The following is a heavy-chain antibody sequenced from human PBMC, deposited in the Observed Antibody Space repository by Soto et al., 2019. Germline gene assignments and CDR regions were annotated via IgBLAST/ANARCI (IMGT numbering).Heavy chain of an antibody. CDR2: IYHSGRT. J-gene: IGHJ5*02. V-gene: IGHV4-4*02. D-gene: IGHD6-13*01. CDR3: ARDGGIAPRSARGVCFAP. Sequence: QVQLQESGPGLVKPSGTLSLTCAVSGGSISSSNWWSWVRQPPGKGLEWIGEIYHSGRTNYNPSLKRRVTISVEKSEKQFSLEMSSGTAADTAVYYCARDGGIAPRSARGVCFAPWGQGTLVTVSS. CDR1: GGSISSSNW.